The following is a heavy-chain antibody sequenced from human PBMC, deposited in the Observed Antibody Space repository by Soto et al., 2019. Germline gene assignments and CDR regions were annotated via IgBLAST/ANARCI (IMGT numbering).Heavy chain of an antibody. CDR2: IKSKTDGGTT. D-gene: IGHD5-18*01. V-gene: IGHV3-15*01. CDR1: GFTFSNAW. CDR3: TTTVEDTAMEPFDY. Sequence: PGGSLRLSCAASGFTFSNAWMSWVRQAPGKGLEWVGRIKSKTDGGTTDYAAPVKGRFTISRDDSKNTLYLQMNSLKTEDTAVYYCTTTVEDTAMEPFDYWGQGTLVTVSS. J-gene: IGHJ4*02.